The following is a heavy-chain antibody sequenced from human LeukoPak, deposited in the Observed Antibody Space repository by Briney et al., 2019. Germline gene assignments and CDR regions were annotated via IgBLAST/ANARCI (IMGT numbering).Heavy chain of an antibody. D-gene: IGHD6-13*01. Sequence: PSETLSLTFTVSGGSISSSSYYWGWIRQPPGKGLEWVGSNYYRGSTYYNPSLKSRVTISVDTSKNQFSLKLSSVTAADTAVYYCASTLSSSWYWTIDYWGQGTLVSVSS. CDR1: GGSISSSSYY. CDR3: ASTLSSSWYWTIDY. V-gene: IGHV4-39*07. CDR2: NYYRGST. J-gene: IGHJ4*02.